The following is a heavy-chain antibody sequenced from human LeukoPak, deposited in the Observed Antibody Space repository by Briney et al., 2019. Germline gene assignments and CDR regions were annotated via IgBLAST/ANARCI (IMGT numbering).Heavy chain of an antibody. Sequence: DSVKGRFTISRDNSKNSLYLQTNSLRAEDTAVYYCARAHDYGDYWGQGTLVTVSS. V-gene: IGHV3-7*01. J-gene: IGHJ4*02. CDR3: ARAHDYGDY.